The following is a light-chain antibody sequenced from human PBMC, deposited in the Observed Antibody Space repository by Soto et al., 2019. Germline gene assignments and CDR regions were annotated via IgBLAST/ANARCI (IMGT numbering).Light chain of an antibody. CDR2: HAS. J-gene: IGKJ4*01. V-gene: IGKV3-15*01. CDR3: QQYNRWPLT. CDR1: QSLSTN. Sequence: EIVMTQSPATLSVSPGERATLSCRASQSLSTNLAWYQQKVCLAPRLLVYHASTRATGIPARVSGSGSGTDFTLTINSLESEDFAVYYCQQYNRWPLTFGGGTKVEIK.